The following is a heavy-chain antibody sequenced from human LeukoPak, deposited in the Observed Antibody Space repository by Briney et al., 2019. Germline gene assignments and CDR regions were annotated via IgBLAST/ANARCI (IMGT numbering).Heavy chain of an antibody. CDR1: GGSFSGYY. J-gene: IGHJ5*02. CDR2: INHSGST. Sequence: PSETLSLTCAVYGGSFSGYYWSWIRQPPGKGLEWIGEINHSGSTNYNPSLESRVTISVDTSKNQFSLKLSSVTAADTAVYYCARGAPHSRGWYSGPFGLFDPWGQGTLVTVSS. CDR3: ARGAPHSRGWYSGPFGLFDP. D-gene: IGHD6-19*01. V-gene: IGHV4-34*01.